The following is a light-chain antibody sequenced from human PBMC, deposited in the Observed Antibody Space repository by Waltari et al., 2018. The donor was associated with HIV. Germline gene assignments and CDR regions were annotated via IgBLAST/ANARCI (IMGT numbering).Light chain of an antibody. V-gene: IGLV2-8*01. J-gene: IGLJ2*01. Sequence: QSALTQPPSASGSPGQSVTLSCPGTSRDVGAYNYVSWFQQHPGKAPKLMIYDVTKRPSGVPDRFSGSKSGNTASLTVSGRQAEDEADYYCASHAGSKDVFGGGTRLTVL. CDR3: ASHAGSKDV. CDR1: SRDVGAYNY. CDR2: DVT.